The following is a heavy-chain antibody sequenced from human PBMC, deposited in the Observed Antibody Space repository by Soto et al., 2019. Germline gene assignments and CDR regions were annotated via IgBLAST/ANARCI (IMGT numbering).Heavy chain of an antibody. CDR2: IIPIFGTA. Sequence: ASVKVSCTASGGTFSSYAISWVRQAPGQGLEWMGGIIPIFGTANYAQKFQGRVTITADESTSTAYMELSSLRSEDTAVYYCAREPTVTKGIYYYYGMDVWGQGTTVTVSS. CDR1: GGTFSSYA. V-gene: IGHV1-69*13. J-gene: IGHJ6*02. D-gene: IGHD4-17*01. CDR3: AREPTVTKGIYYYYGMDV.